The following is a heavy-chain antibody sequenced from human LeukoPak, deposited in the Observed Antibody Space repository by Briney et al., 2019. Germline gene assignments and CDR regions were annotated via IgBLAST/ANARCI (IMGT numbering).Heavy chain of an antibody. Sequence: SVKVSCKASGGTFSSYAISWVRQAPGQGLERMGRIIPIFGTANYAQKFQGRVTITTDESTSTAYMELSSLRSEDTAVYYCARDPSYYEDGDYWGQGTLVTVSS. CDR2: IIPIFGTA. CDR1: GGTFSSYA. CDR3: ARDPSYYEDGDY. V-gene: IGHV1-69*05. D-gene: IGHD3-22*01. J-gene: IGHJ4*02.